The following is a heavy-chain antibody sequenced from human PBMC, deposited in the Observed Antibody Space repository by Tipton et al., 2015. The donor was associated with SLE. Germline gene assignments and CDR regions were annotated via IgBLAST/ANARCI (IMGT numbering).Heavy chain of an antibody. D-gene: IGHD3-10*01. CDR1: GGSISSYY. CDR2: IYYSGST. V-gene: IGHV4-39*02. Sequence: TLSLTCTVSGGSISSYYWSWIRQPPGKGLEWIGTIYYSGSTYYNPSLKSRVTISVDTSKNHFSLKLSSVTAADTAVYYCAKGMVRGVILSYWGQGTLVTVSS. J-gene: IGHJ4*02. CDR3: AKGMVRGVILSY.